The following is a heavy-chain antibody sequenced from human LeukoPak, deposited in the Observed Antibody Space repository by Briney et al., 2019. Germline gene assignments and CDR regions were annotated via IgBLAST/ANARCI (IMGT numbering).Heavy chain of an antibody. J-gene: IGHJ5*02. CDR1: GYTFTSYT. Sequence: ASVKVSCKASGYTFTSYTMNWVRQAPGQGLEWKGWINTNTGNPTYAQGFTGRFVFSLDTSVSTTYLQISSLKAEDTAVYYCARAYQRLGGLSFPDQWGQGTLVSVSS. V-gene: IGHV7-4-1*02. CDR2: INTNTGNP. D-gene: IGHD3-16*02. CDR3: ARAYQRLGGLSFPDQ.